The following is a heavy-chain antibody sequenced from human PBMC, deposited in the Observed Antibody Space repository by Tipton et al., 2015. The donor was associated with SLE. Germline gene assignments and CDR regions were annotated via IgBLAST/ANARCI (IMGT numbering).Heavy chain of an antibody. CDR2: MYYSGST. D-gene: IGHD1-26*01. CDR3: ARSSGSYSFDY. CDR1: GGSISSHY. J-gene: IGHJ4*02. Sequence: LRLSCTVSGGSISSHYWSWIRQPPGKGLEWIGYMYYSGSTNYNPSLKSRVTISVDTSKNQFSLKLSSLTAADTAVYYCARSSGSYSFDYWGQGTLVTVSS. V-gene: IGHV4-59*11.